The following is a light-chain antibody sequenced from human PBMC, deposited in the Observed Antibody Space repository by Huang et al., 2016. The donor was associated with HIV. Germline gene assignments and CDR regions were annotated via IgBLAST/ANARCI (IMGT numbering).Light chain of an antibody. V-gene: IGKV1D-12*01. CDR1: QGIDSW. CDR3: LQTNSFPYT. Sequence: DIQMTQSPSSVTASVGDRVTITCRASQGIDSWLAWYQQRPGKAPKVLIYAASSLQGGVPSRFSGSGSGTDFSRTINTLQPEDFATYYCLQTNSFPYTFGQGTNLEI. J-gene: IGKJ2*01. CDR2: AAS.